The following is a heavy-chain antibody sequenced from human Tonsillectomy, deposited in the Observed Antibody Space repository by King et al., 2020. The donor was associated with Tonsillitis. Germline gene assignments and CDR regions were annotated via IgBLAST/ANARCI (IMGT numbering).Heavy chain of an antibody. D-gene: IGHD2-21*02. Sequence: VQLVESGGGVGQPGRSLRLSCAASGFTFRSYAMHWVRQAPGKGLEWVANIWYDGSNKFYADSVKGRFTISRDNSKNTLYLQMSSLRAEDTAVYYCAKDRGGPRGDQMSYYFDYWGQGTLVTVSS. J-gene: IGHJ4*02. CDR3: AKDRGGPRGDQMSYYFDY. V-gene: IGHV3-33*06. CDR1: GFTFRSYA. CDR2: IWYDGSNK.